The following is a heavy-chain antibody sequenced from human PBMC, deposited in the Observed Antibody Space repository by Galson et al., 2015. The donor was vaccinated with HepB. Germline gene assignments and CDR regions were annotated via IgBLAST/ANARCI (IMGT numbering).Heavy chain of an antibody. CDR2: IYKGGST. V-gene: IGHV3-66*01. J-gene: IGHJ4*02. D-gene: IGHD2-2*02. CDR3: SYCSSASCYNMALDY. CDR1: GFTVSNSN. Sequence: SLRLSCAASGFTVSNSNMHWVRQAPGKGLEWVSVIYKGGSTYYADSVKGRFTISRDSSKNMLYLQMNSLRAEDTAVYYCSYCSSASCYNMALDYWGQGTLVTVSS.